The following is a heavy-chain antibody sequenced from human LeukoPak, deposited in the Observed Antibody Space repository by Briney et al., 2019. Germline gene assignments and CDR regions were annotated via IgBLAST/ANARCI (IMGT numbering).Heavy chain of an antibody. D-gene: IGHD4-17*01. CDR3: ATGGDYLAFDAFDI. CDR1: GGSISSYY. V-gene: IGHV4-4*07. Sequence: SETLSLTCTVSGGSISSYYWSWLRQPAGTGLEWIGRIYTSGSTNYNPSLKSRVTMSVDTSKNQFSLKLSSVTAADTAVYYCATGGDYLAFDAFDIWGQGTMVTVSS. CDR2: IYTSGST. J-gene: IGHJ3*02.